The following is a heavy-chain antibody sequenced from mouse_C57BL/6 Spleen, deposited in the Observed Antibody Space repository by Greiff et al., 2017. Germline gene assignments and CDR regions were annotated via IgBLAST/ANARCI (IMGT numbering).Heavy chain of an antibody. J-gene: IGHJ2*01. V-gene: IGHV14-1*01. Sequence: VQLQQSGAELVRPGASVKLSCTASGFNIKDYYMHWVKQRPEQGLEWIGRIDPEDGDTEYAPKFQGKATMTADTSPHTAYLHLSSLTSEDTAVYYCTLYDYFDYWGQGTTLTVSS. CDR3: TLYDYFDY. CDR1: GFNIKDYY. CDR2: IDPEDGDT. D-gene: IGHD2-3*01.